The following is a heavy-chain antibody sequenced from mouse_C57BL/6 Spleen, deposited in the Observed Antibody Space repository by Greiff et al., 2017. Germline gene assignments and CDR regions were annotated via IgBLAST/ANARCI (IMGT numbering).Heavy chain of an antibody. CDR2: INPGSGGT. Sequence: QVQLKQSGAELVRPGTSVKVSCKASGYAFTNYLIEWVKQRPGQGLEWIGVINPGSGGTNYNEKFKGKATLTADKSSSTAYMQLSSLTSEDSAVYFCARSLYSNYEGAWFAYWGQGTLVTVSA. CDR1: GYAFTNYL. D-gene: IGHD2-5*01. CDR3: ARSLYSNYEGAWFAY. J-gene: IGHJ3*01. V-gene: IGHV1-54*01.